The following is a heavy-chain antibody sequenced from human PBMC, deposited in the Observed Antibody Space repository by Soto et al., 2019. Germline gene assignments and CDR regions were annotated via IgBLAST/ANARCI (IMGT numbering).Heavy chain of an antibody. Sequence: PSETLSLTCTVSGGSISSYYWSWIRQPPGKGLQRIGYICYSGSTNYNPARKSRVTISVDTSKTQFSLKLSSVTAADTAVYYCARVEMVATITNYYYGMDVWGQGTTVTVSS. CDR2: ICYSGST. V-gene: IGHV4-59*01. D-gene: IGHD5-12*01. CDR3: ARVEMVATITNYYYGMDV. J-gene: IGHJ6*02. CDR1: GGSISSYY.